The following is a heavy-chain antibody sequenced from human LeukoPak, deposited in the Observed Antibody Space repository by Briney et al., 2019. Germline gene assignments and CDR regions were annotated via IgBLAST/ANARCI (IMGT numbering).Heavy chain of an antibody. CDR3: ARRVSLSSSRLNP. D-gene: IGHD6-13*01. V-gene: IGHV4-39*07. J-gene: IGHJ5*02. Sequence: PSETLSLTCTVSGGSISSSSYYWGWIRQPPGKGLEWIGSIYYSGSTYYNPSLKSRVTISVDTSKNQFSLKLSSVTAADTAVYYCARRVSLSSSRLNPWGQGTLVTVSS. CDR1: GGSISSSSYY. CDR2: IYYSGST.